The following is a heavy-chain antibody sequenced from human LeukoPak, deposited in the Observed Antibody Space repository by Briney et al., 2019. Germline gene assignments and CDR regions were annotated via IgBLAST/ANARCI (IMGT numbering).Heavy chain of an antibody. CDR1: GGSFSGYY. CDR3: ARGGGYSSSWYLDY. V-gene: IGHV4-34*01. J-gene: IGHJ4*02. Sequence: SETLSLTCAVYGGSFSGYYWSWIRQPPGKGLEWIGEINHSGSTNYNPSLKSRVTISVDTSKNQFSLKLSSVTPEDTAVYYCARGGGYSSSWYLDYWGQGTLVTVSS. CDR2: INHSGST. D-gene: IGHD6-13*01.